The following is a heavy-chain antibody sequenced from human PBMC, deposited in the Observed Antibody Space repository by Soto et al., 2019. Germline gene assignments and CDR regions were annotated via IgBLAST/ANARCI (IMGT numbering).Heavy chain of an antibody. J-gene: IGHJ6*02. V-gene: IGHV4-34*01. CDR2: INHSGST. CDR1: GGSFSGYY. D-gene: IGHD5-18*01. Sequence: PSETLSLTCAVYGGSFSGYYWSWIRQPPGKGLEWIGEINHSGSTNYNPSLKSRVTISVDTSKNQFSLKLSSVTAADTAVYYCARDRIQLRSPYYYYYGMDVWGQGTTVTVSS. CDR3: ARDRIQLRSPYYYYYGMDV.